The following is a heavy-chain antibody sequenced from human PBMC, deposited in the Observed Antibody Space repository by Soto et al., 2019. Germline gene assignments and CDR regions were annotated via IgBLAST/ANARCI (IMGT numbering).Heavy chain of an antibody. D-gene: IGHD5-12*01. V-gene: IGHV4-4*02. J-gene: IGHJ4*02. CDR3: AGGDSGTEAAANDY. CDR2: IYHSGST. CDR1: GGSISSSNW. Sequence: SETLSLTCAVSGGSISSSNWWSWVRQPPGKGLEWSGEIYHSGSTNYNPSLKSRVTISVDKSKNQFSLKLSSVTAADTAVYYCAGGDSGTEAAANDYWGQGXLVTVSS.